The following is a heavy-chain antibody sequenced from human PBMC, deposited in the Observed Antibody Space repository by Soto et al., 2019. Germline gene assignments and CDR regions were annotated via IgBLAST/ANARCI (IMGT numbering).Heavy chain of an antibody. J-gene: IGHJ3*02. Sequence: QVQLQESGPGLVKPSETLSLTCTVSGGSISSYYWRWIRQPPGKGLEWIGYIYYSGSTNYNPSLKSRVTISVDTSKNQFSLKLSSVTAADTAVYYCARRYGSVFDIWGQGTMVTVSS. D-gene: IGHD3-10*01. CDR3: ARRYGSVFDI. CDR2: IYYSGST. CDR1: GGSISSYY. V-gene: IGHV4-59*08.